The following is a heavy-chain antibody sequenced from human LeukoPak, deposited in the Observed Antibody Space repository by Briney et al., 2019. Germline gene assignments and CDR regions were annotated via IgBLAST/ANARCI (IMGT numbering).Heavy chain of an antibody. Sequence: GGSLRLSCAASGFTFSSYSMNWVRQAPGKGLEWVSSISSSSSYIYYADSVKGRFTISRDNAKNSLYLQMNSLRAEDTAVYYCARDALGARGIGGGLDFWGQGTMVIVSS. CDR3: ARDALGARGIGGGLDF. CDR2: ISSSSSYI. J-gene: IGHJ3*01. D-gene: IGHD2-15*01. CDR1: GFTFSSYS. V-gene: IGHV3-21*01.